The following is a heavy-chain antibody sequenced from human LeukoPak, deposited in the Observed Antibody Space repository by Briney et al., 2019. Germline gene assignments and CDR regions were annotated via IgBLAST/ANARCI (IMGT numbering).Heavy chain of an antibody. V-gene: IGHV3-7*01. CDR1: GFTFSSYW. J-gene: IGHJ6*03. D-gene: IGHD3-3*01. CDR3: ARDRGIFYMDV. Sequence: GSLRLSCAASGFTFSSYWMSWVRQAPGRGLEWVANIKQDGSEKYYVDSVKGRFTISRDNAKNSLYLQMNSLRAEDTAVYYCARDRGIFYMDVWGKGSTVTVSS. CDR2: IKQDGSEK.